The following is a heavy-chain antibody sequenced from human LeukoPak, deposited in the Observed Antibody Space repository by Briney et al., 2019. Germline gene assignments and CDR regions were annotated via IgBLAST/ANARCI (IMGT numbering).Heavy chain of an antibody. D-gene: IGHD3-22*01. CDR1: GFIFSTYA. CDR3: ANNVDYYDSSGYLDY. J-gene: IGHJ4*02. CDR2: VSHDGGLK. Sequence: GGSLRLSCEASGFIFSTYAIHWVRQTPGKGLEWVAVVSHDGGLKYHADSVKGRFTISRDNSKNTLYLQMNSLRAEDTAVYYCANNVDYYDSSGYLDYWGQGTLVTVSS. V-gene: IGHV3-30*04.